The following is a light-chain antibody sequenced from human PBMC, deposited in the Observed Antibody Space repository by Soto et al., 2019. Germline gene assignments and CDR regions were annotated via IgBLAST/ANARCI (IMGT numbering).Light chain of an antibody. CDR2: EVS. CDR1: SSDFGNYNY. CDR3: SSYTSYTTWV. J-gene: IGLJ3*02. Sequence: QAVVTQPASVSGSPGQSITISCTGTSSDFGNYNYVSWYQHHPGKAPNLIIYEVSNRPSGVSNRFSGSKSGNTASLTISGLQSEDEADYYCSSYTSYTTWVFGGGTMVTVL. V-gene: IGLV2-14*01.